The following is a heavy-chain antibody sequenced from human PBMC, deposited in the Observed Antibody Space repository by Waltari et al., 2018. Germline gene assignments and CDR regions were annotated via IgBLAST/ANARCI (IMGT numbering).Heavy chain of an antibody. CDR3: ASITRMMTVTEKFDY. CDR2: IYSMNNKT. V-gene: IGHV4-38-2*01. J-gene: IGHJ4*02. D-gene: IGHD3-3*01. Sequence: QVQLQESGPAVVKPSETLSLTCAVSGVSMSGGYGWSWIRQAPGKGLEWMGNIYSMNNKTYYIPSLKSRVTISTDTAKNQFSLRLNSVTAADTAVYYWASITRMMTVTEKFDYWGQGVLVTVSS. CDR1: GVSMSGGYG.